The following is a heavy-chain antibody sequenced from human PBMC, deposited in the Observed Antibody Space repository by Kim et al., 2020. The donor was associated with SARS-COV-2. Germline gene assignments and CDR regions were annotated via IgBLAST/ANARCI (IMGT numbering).Heavy chain of an antibody. CDR3: ASGWLENDYYYGMDV. J-gene: IGHJ6*02. V-gene: IGHV3-11*01. D-gene: IGHD6-19*01. Sequence: GGSLRLSCAASGFTFSDYYMSWIRQAPGKGLEWVSYISSSGSTIYYADSVKGRFTISRDNAKNSLYLQMNSLRAEDTAVYYCASGWLENDYYYGMDVWGQGTTVTVSS. CDR1: GFTFSDYY. CDR2: ISSSGSTI.